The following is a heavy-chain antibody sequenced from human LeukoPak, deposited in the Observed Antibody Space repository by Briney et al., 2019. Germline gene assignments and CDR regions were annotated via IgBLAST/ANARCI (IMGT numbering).Heavy chain of an antibody. CDR1: GYTFTGYY. CDR2: INPNSGGT. D-gene: IGHD5-18*01. CDR3: ATPSRYSYGYGWFDP. Sequence: ASVKVSCKASGYTFTGYYMHWVRQASGQGLEWMGWINPNSGGTNYAQKFQGRVTMTRDTSISTAYMELSRLRSDDTAVYYCATPSRYSYGYGWFDPWGQGTLVTVSS. J-gene: IGHJ5*02. V-gene: IGHV1-2*02.